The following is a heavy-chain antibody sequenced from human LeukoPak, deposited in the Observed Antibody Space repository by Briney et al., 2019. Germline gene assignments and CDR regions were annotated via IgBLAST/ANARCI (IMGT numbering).Heavy chain of an antibody. CDR1: GFTFSSYA. CDR3: ARLPSRAHLYYGMDV. J-gene: IGHJ6*02. CDR2: ISYDGSNK. V-gene: IGHV3-30-3*01. Sequence: GRSLRLSCAASGFTFSSYAMHWVRQAPGKGLEWVAVISYDGSNKYYADSVKGRFTISRDNPKNTMYLQMNSLRAEDTAVYYCARLPSRAHLYYGMDVWGQGTTVTVSS.